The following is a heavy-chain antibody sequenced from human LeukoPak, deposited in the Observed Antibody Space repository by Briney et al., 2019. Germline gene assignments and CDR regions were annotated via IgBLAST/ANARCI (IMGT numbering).Heavy chain of an antibody. CDR1: GGSFSPYY. Sequence: SETLSLTCAVYGGSFSPYYWSWIRQPPGKGLEWIGEINHSGSTNYNPSLKSRVAISVDTPKNQFSLRLSSVTAADTAVYYCARGGFYCGGDCYVDYWGQGTLVTVSS. CDR3: ARGGFYCGGDCYVDY. D-gene: IGHD2-21*02. J-gene: IGHJ4*02. V-gene: IGHV4-34*01. CDR2: INHSGST.